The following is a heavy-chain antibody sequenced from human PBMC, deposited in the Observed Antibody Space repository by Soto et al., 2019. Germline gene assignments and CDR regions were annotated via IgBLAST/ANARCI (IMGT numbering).Heavy chain of an antibody. J-gene: IGHJ5*02. CDR3: ARLSRGRITMVRGVIRYNWFDP. D-gene: IGHD3-10*01. CDR1: GGSISSSNW. V-gene: IGHV4-4*02. CDR2: IYHSGST. Sequence: SETLSLTCAVSGGSISSSNWWSWVRQPPGKGLEWIGEIYHSGSTNYNPSLKSRVTISVDKSKNQFSLKLSSVTAADTAVYYCARLSRGRITMVRGVIRYNWFDPWGQGTLVTVSS.